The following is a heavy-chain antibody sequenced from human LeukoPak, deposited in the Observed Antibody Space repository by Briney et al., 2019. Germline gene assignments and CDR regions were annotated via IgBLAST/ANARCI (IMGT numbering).Heavy chain of an antibody. J-gene: IGHJ6*04. Sequence: ASVKVSCKASGYTFTSYAMHWVRQAPGQRLEWMGWINAGNGNTKYSQKFQGRATVTRDTSASTAYMELSSLRSEDTAVYYCARGYCSGGSCDTPYYYYGMDVWGKGTTVTVSS. CDR1: GYTFTSYA. V-gene: IGHV1-3*01. CDR3: ARGYCSGGSCDTPYYYYGMDV. CDR2: INAGNGNT. D-gene: IGHD2-15*01.